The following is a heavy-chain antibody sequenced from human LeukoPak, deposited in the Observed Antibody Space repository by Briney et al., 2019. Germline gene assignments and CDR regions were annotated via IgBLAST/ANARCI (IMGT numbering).Heavy chain of an antibody. CDR1: GYTLTELS. Sequence: GASVKVSCKVSGYTLTELSMHWVRQAPGKGLEWMGGFDPEDGETIYAQKFQGRVTMTRDTSISTAYMELSRLRSDDTAVYYCARGLLSGDLEDDYWGQGTLVTVSA. CDR3: ARGLLSGDLEDDY. V-gene: IGHV1-24*01. J-gene: IGHJ4*02. D-gene: IGHD3-10*01. CDR2: FDPEDGET.